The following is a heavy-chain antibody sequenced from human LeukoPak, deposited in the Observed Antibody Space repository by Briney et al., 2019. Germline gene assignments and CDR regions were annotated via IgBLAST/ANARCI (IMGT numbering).Heavy chain of an antibody. CDR3: AKDYGDLTNYFDY. CDR2: ISWNSGSI. CDR1: GFTFDDYA. J-gene: IGHJ4*02. Sequence: QPGRSLRLSCAASGFTFDDYAMHWVRHAPGKGLEWVSGISWNSGSIGYADSVKGRFTISRDNAKNSLYLQMNSLRAEDTALYYCAKDYGDLTNYFDYWGQGTLVTVSS. D-gene: IGHD4-17*01. V-gene: IGHV3-9*01.